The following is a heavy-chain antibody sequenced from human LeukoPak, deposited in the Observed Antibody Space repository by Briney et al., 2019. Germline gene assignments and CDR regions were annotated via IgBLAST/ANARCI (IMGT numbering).Heavy chain of an antibody. CDR1: GFTFDDYA. CDR2: ISWNSGSI. CDR3: AKSSSWYYHDAFDI. V-gene: IGHV3-9*01. J-gene: IGHJ3*02. Sequence: SLRLSCAASGFTFDDYAMHWVRQAPGKGLEWVSGISWNSGSIGYADSVKGRFTISRDNAKNSLYLQMNSLRAEDTALYYCAKSSSWYYHDAFDIWGQGTMVTVSS. D-gene: IGHD6-13*01.